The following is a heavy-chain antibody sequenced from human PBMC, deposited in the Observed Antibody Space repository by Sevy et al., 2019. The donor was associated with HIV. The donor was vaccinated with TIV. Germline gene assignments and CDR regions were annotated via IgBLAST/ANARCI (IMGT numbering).Heavy chain of an antibody. CDR1: GVSVSSDHYY. J-gene: IGHJ4*02. Sequence: SETLSLTCSVSGVSVSSDHYYWTWIRQPPGKGLEWIGNMYSSRSTNYNSSLKSRVTISVDTSKNQFSLKLTSVPAADTAVYYCGRVSATLAGKPHFDFWGQGTQVTVSS. CDR2: MYSSRST. D-gene: IGHD6-19*01. CDR3: GRVSATLAGKPHFDF. V-gene: IGHV4-61*01.